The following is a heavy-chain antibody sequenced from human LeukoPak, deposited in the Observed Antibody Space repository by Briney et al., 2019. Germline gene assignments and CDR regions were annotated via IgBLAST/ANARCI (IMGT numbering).Heavy chain of an antibody. CDR1: GFTFSSYA. J-gene: IGHJ6*02. CDR3: ARAPRAAAGTYNGMDV. V-gene: IGHV3-23*01. D-gene: IGHD6-13*01. Sequence: GGSLRLSCAASGFTFSSYAMSWVRQAPGKGLEWVSAISGSGGSTYYADSVKGRFTISRDNSKNTLYLQMNSLRAEDTAVYYCARAPRAAAGTYNGMDVWGQGTTVTVSS. CDR2: ISGSGGST.